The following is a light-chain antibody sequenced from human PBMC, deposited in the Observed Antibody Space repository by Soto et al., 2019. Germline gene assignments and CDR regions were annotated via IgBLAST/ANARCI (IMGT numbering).Light chain of an antibody. CDR3: QQSYSTPRT. V-gene: IGKV1-39*01. J-gene: IGKJ1*01. Sequence: DIQMTQSPSSLSASVVDRFTITFLASQSISSYLNWYQQKPGKAPKLLIYAASSLQSGVPSRFSGSGSGTDFTLTISSLQPEDFATYYCQQSYSTPRTFGQGTKVDI. CDR1: QSISSY. CDR2: AAS.